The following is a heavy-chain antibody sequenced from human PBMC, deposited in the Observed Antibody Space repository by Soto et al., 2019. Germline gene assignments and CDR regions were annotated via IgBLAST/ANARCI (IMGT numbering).Heavy chain of an antibody. CDR2: IYYSGTA. CDR3: ATRSGDYVGWFDP. Sequence: QLQLRESGPGLVKPSETLSLTCTVSGSSIIGSGFHWAWIRQPPGKGLGWIGSIYYSGTANYSPSLKRRLAIDVDTSKNQFSLRLSSVTAADTAVYYCATRSGDYVGWFDPWGQGTRVTVSS. D-gene: IGHD4-17*01. J-gene: IGHJ5*02. CDR1: GSSIIGSGFH. V-gene: IGHV4-39*01.